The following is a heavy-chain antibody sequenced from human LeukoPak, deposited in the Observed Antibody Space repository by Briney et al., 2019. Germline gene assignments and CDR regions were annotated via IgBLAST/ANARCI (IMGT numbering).Heavy chain of an antibody. CDR2: INTNTGNP. J-gene: IGHJ5*02. CDR1: GYTFTNYA. CDR3: ARDHWDCSGGSCYSSRWFDP. D-gene: IGHD2-15*01. V-gene: IGHV7-4-1*02. Sequence: GASVKVSCKASGYTFTNYAVNWVRQAPGQGLEWMGWINTNTGNPTYAQGFTGRFVFSLDTSVSTAYLQISSLKAEDTAVYYCARDHWDCSGGSCYSSRWFDPWGQGTLVTVSS.